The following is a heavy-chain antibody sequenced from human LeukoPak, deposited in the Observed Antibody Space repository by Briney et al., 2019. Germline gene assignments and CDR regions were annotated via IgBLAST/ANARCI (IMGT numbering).Heavy chain of an antibody. Sequence: SETLSLTCAAYGGSFSGYYWSWIRQPPGKGLEWIGEINHSGSTNYNPSLKSRVTISVDTSKNQFSLKLSSVTAADTAVYYCARRRGWQQRGYYFDYWGQGTLVTVSS. CDR2: INHSGST. D-gene: IGHD6-13*01. J-gene: IGHJ4*02. CDR1: GGSFSGYY. V-gene: IGHV4-34*01. CDR3: ARRRGWQQRGYYFDY.